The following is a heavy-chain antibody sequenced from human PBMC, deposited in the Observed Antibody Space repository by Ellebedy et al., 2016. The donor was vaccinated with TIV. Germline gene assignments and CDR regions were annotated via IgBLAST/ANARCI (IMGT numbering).Heavy chain of an antibody. Sequence: SETLSLTCTVPGGSISSGGYYWSWTRQLPGKGLEWIGYFYYSGSTYYNPSLKSLVTISVETSKNQFSLKVSSVTAADTAVYYCARLEYSSSSLYYGMDVWGQGTTVTVSS. D-gene: IGHD6-6*01. V-gene: IGHV4-31*01. CDR2: FYYSGST. J-gene: IGHJ6*02. CDR3: ARLEYSSSSLYYGMDV. CDR1: GGSISSGGYY.